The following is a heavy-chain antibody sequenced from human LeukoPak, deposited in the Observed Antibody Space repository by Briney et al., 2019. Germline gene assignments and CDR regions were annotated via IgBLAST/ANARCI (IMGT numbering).Heavy chain of an antibody. CDR2: INHSGST. D-gene: IGHD3-22*01. J-gene: IGHJ4*02. CDR1: GGSFSGYY. CDR3: ARVASRYYDSSGYFFSPSRYFDY. Sequence: PSETLSLTCAVYGGSFSGYYWSWIRQPPGKGLEWIGEINHSGSTNYNPSLKSRVTISVDTSKNQFSLKLSSVTAADTAVYYCARVASRYYDSSGYFFSPSRYFDYWGQGTLVTVSS. V-gene: IGHV4-34*01.